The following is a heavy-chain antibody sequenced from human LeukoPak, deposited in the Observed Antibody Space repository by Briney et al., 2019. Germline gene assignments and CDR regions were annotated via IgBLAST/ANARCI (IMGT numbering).Heavy chain of an antibody. CDR2: IYYSGST. J-gene: IGHJ4*02. V-gene: IGHV4-59*01. Sequence: SETLSLTCTVSGGSISSCYWSWIRQPPGKGLEWIGHIYYSGSTNYNPSLKSRVTISVDTSKNQFSLKLSSVTAADTAVYYCARVGSLKPATATFDYWGQGTLVTVSS. CDR3: ARVGSLKPATATFDY. D-gene: IGHD2-15*01. CDR1: GGSISSCY.